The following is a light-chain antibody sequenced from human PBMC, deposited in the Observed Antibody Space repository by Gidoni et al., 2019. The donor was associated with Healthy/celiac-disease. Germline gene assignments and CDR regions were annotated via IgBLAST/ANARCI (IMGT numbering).Light chain of an antibody. CDR3: AAWDDSLNGVV. J-gene: IGLJ2*01. CDR1: SSNIGSNT. CDR2: SNN. Sequence: QSVLTQPPSASGTHGQRVTISCSGSSSNIGSNTVNWYQQLPGTPPKLLIYSNNQRPSGVPDRFSGSKSGTSASLAISGLQSEDEADYYCAAWDDSLNGVVFGGGTKLTVL. V-gene: IGLV1-44*01.